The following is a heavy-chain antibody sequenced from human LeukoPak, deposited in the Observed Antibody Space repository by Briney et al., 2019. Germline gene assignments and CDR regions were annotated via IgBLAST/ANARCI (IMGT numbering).Heavy chain of an antibody. CDR3: ARRGLYYYDSSGYYPFDY. CDR1: GGSFSGYY. V-gene: IGHV4-34*01. D-gene: IGHD3-22*01. CDR2: INHSGST. Sequence: SETLSLTCAVYGGSFSGYYWSWIRQPPGKGLEWIGEINHSGSTNYTPSLKSRVTISVDTSKNQFSLKLSSVTAADTAVYYCARRGLYYYDSSGYYPFDYWGQGTLVTVSS. J-gene: IGHJ4*02.